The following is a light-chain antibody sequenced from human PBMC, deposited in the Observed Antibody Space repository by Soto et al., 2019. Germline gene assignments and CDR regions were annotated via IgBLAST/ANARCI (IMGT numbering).Light chain of an antibody. V-gene: IGKV1-12*01. CDR3: QQLKSYPIT. Sequence: EIQVTQSPSSVSASVGDRVTITCRASHGISTWLAWYQQKAGKAPNLLIYGASNLHSGVPSRFSGSGSGTDFTLTISSLQPEDFAIYFCQQLKSYPITFGQGTRPEN. J-gene: IGKJ5*01. CDR1: HGISTW. CDR2: GAS.